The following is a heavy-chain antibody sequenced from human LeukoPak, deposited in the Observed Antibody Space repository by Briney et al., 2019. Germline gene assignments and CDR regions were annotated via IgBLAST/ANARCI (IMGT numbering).Heavy chain of an antibody. Sequence: PSETLSLTCTVSGGSISSSSYYWGWIRQPPGKGLEWIGRLYNTGSTDNTDSNPSLQSRVTISADTSMNQFSLRLTSVTAADTAVYYCARDFGAGSYRYGMDVWGQGTTVTVSS. CDR2: LYNTGSTDNT. CDR1: GGSISSSSYY. J-gene: IGHJ6*02. D-gene: IGHD3-10*01. CDR3: ARDFGAGSYRYGMDV. V-gene: IGHV4-39*07.